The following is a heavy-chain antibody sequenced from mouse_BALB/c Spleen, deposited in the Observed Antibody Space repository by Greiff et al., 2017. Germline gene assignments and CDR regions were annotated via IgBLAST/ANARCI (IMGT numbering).Heavy chain of an antibody. V-gene: IGHV5-6*01. D-gene: IGHD4-1*01. Sequence: DVQLQESGGDLVKPGGSLKLSCAASGFTFSSYGMSWVRQTPDKRLEWVATISSGGSYTYYPDSVKGRFTISRDNAKNTLYLQMSSLKSEDTAMYYCARQTGTRWFAYWGQGTLVTVSA. CDR1: GFTFSSYG. J-gene: IGHJ3*01. CDR3: ARQTGTRWFAY. CDR2: ISSGGSYT.